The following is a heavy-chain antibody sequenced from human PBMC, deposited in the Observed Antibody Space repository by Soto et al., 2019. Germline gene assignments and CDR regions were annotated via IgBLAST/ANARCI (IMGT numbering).Heavy chain of an antibody. CDR1: GYTFTSYY. CDR3: ARDRGRIAAAGTPHGMDV. D-gene: IGHD6-13*01. J-gene: IGHJ6*02. Sequence: ASVKVSCKASGYTFTSYYIHWLRQSPGQGLEWMGIINPSGGGTTYAQKLQGRVTITADESTSTAYMELSSLRSEDTAVYYCARDRGRIAAAGTPHGMDVWGQGTTVTVSS. CDR2: INPSGGGT. V-gene: IGHV1-46*04.